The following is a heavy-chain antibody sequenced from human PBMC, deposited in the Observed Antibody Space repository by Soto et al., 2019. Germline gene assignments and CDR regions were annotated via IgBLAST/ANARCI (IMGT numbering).Heavy chain of an antibody. CDR2: IKQDGSEK. J-gene: IGHJ4*02. CDR3: ARGGRCIAAAEDY. V-gene: IGHV3-7*01. CDR1: GFTFSSYW. D-gene: IGHD6-13*01. Sequence: EVQLVESGGGLVQPGGSLRLSCAASGFTFSSYWMSWVRQAPGKGLEWVANIKQDGSEKYYVDSVKGRFTISRDNAKNSQYLQMNSRRAEDTAVYYCARGGRCIAAAEDYWVQGPLVTVSS.